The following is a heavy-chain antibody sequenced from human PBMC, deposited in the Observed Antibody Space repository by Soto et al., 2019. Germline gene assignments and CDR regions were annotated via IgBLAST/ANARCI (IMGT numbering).Heavy chain of an antibody. CDR2: ISGSGGNT. V-gene: IGHV3-23*01. J-gene: IGHJ6*02. CDR3: AKDMHYDCWSGYYGMDV. CDR1: GFTFSSYA. D-gene: IGHD3-3*01. Sequence: GGSLILSCAASGFTFSSYAMRWVRQAPGKGLEWVAAISGSGGNTYYAASVKGRFTISRYNSRNTLYLQRNSLRDEDTAVYYCAKDMHYDCWSGYYGMDVWGQGTTVTVSS.